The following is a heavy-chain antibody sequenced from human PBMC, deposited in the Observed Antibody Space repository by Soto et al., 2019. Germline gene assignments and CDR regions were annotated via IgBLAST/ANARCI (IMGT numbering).Heavy chain of an antibody. Sequence: QVQLQESGPGLVKPSQTLSLTCTVSGGSISSGGYYWSWIRQHPGKGLEWIGYIYHSGTTYYNTSLKSRVTISVDTSKKQFSLKLTSVTAADTAVYYCAMVRGNQLLGWFDPWGQGTLVTVSS. CDR3: AMVRGNQLLGWFDP. J-gene: IGHJ5*02. V-gene: IGHV4-31*03. CDR1: GGSISSGGYY. CDR2: IYHSGTT. D-gene: IGHD2-2*01.